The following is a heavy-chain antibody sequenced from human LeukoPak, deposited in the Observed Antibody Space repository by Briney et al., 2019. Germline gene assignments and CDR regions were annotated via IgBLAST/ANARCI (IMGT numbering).Heavy chain of an antibody. V-gene: IGHV4-39*01. CDR3: ARPLTGYSYFDY. Sequence: SETLSLTCTVSGGSISSSPYYWVWIRQPPGKGLEWIGSVYYSGSTSYNPPLKSRVTISVGTSKNQFSLKLNSVTAADTAVYYCARPLTGYSYFDYWGQGTLVTVSS. J-gene: IGHJ4*02. CDR2: VYYSGST. CDR1: GGSISSSPYY. D-gene: IGHD3-9*01.